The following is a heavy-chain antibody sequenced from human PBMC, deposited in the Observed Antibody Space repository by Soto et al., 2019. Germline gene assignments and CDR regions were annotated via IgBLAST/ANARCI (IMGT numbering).Heavy chain of an antibody. V-gene: IGHV4-31*01. Sequence: QVQLQESGPGLVKPSQTLSLTCTVSGGSISXGGYYWSWIRQHPGKGLEWIGYIYYSGSTYYNPSLKXXXXXXXXXXXXXXSXXXXXXXXXXTAVYYXXXEPLTWGQGTLVTVSS. CDR2: IYYSGST. D-gene: IGHD3-10*01. CDR3: XXEPLT. CDR1: GGSISXGGYY. J-gene: IGHJ4*02.